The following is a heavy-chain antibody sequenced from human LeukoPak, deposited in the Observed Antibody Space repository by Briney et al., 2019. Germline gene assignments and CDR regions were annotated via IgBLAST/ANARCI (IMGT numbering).Heavy chain of an antibody. Sequence: GGSLRLSFAASGFTSSNYAMSWVRQAPGKGLEWISTNSGNDGSTYYADSAKGRFSISRDDSKNTRYLEMSSLRTEDTAIFYCAKEIYCDARETFDSWGQGTLVTVSS. V-gene: IGHV3-23*01. CDR3: AKEIYCDARETFDS. D-gene: IGHD3-22*01. J-gene: IGHJ4*02. CDR2: NSGNDGST. CDR1: GFTSSNYA.